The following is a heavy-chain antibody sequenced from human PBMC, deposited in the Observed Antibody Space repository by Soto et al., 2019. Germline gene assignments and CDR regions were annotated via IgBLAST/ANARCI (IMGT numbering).Heavy chain of an antibody. CDR3: ASRDPGTSVDY. Sequence: SETLSLTCTVSGASVISAYWTWVRQPPGQGLAWIGEIYRTGSTNYNPSLKSRVTISLDKSENQFSLKVTSLTAADTAVYYCASRDPGTSVDYWGQGTLVTVSS. J-gene: IGHJ4*02. D-gene: IGHD1-7*01. CDR1: GASVISAY. V-gene: IGHV4-4*02. CDR2: IYRTGST.